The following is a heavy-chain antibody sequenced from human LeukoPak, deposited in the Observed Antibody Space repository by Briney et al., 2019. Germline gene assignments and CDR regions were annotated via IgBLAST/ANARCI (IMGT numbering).Heavy chain of an antibody. Sequence: ASVKVSCKESGYTFTSYYMHWVRQAPGQGLEWMGIINPSGGSTSYAQKFQGRVTMTRDMTTSTVYMELSSLRSEGTAVYYCASGPYYDILTGRCQYNWFDPWGQGTLVTVSS. CDR3: ASGPYYDILTGRCQYNWFDP. J-gene: IGHJ5*02. CDR1: GYTFTSYY. CDR2: INPSGGST. D-gene: IGHD3-9*01. V-gene: IGHV1-46*01.